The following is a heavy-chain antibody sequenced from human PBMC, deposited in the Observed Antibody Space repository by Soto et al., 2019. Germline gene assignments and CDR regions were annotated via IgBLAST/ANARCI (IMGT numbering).Heavy chain of an antibody. CDR1: GFTFSSYA. CDR3: AKDLGLTSCMYYFDY. J-gene: IGHJ4*02. CDR2: ISGSAGNT. D-gene: IGHD2-8*01. V-gene: IGHV3-23*01. Sequence: EVQLLESGGGLVQPGGSLRLSCAASGFTFSSYAMSWVRRAPGKGLEWVSGISGSAGNTYYADSVKGRFTISRDNSTNTLYLQMNSLRAEDTAVYYCAKDLGLTSCMYYFDYWGQGTLVTVSS.